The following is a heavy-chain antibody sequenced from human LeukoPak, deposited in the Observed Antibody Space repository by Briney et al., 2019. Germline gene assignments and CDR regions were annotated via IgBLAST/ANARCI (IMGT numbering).Heavy chain of an antibody. D-gene: IGHD3-10*01. CDR3: ARGSRFHPQNWFDP. CDR2: VSPNTGGT. CDR1: GYTFIDYY. Sequence: ASVTVSCKASGYTFIDYYIHWVRQAPGQGLEWMGWVSPNTGGTYYAQTFQGRVTMTSAASISTVYMELTSLTYDDTAVYYCARGSRFHPQNWFDPWGQGTLITVSS. V-gene: IGHV1-2*02. J-gene: IGHJ5*02.